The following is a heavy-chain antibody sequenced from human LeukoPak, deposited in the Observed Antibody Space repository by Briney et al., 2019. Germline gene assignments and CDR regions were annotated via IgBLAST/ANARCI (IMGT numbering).Heavy chain of an antibody. CDR2: IVVGSGNT. CDR1: GFTFTSSA. J-gene: IGHJ6*02. Sequence: SVKVSCKASGFTFTSSAMQWVRQARGQRLEWIGWIVVGSGNTNYAQKFQERVTITRDTSTSTAYMELSSLRSEDTAVYYCAADPYSSPTYYYYGMDVWGQGTTVTVSS. CDR3: AADPYSSPTYYYYGMDV. D-gene: IGHD6-13*01. V-gene: IGHV1-58*02.